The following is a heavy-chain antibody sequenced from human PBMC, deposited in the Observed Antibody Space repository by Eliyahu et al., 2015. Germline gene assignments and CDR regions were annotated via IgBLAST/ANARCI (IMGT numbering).Heavy chain of an antibody. D-gene: IGHD2-15*01. CDR2: ISAYNGNT. J-gene: IGHJ4*02. CDR1: XYTFTSYG. Sequence: QVQLVQSGAEVKKPGASVTVSCKXSXYTFTSYGXXWVRQAPXQGLEWMGWISAYNGNTNYAQKLQGRVTMTTDTSTSTAYMELRSLRSDDTAVYYCARDLQDGSSPLGYWGQGTLVTVSS. CDR3: ARDLQDGSSPLGY. V-gene: IGHV1-18*01.